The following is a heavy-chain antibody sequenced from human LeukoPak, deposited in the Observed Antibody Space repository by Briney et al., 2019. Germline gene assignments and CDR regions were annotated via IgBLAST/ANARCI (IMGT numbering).Heavy chain of an antibody. V-gene: IGHV3-21*01. J-gene: IGHJ4*02. CDR2: ISSSSSYI. CDR3: ARDSDYYGSGSYYLMDY. Sequence: GGSLRLSCAASGFTFSSYSMNWVRQAPGKGLEWVSSISSSSSYIYYADSVKGRFTISRDNAKNSLYLQMNSLRAEDTAVYYCARDSDYYGSGSYYLMDYWGQGTLVTVSS. CDR1: GFTFSSYS. D-gene: IGHD3-10*01.